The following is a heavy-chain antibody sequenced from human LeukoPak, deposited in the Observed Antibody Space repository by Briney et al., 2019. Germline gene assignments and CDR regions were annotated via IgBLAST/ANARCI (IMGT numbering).Heavy chain of an antibody. J-gene: IGHJ4*02. CDR3: ARAGAVTRDDY. CDR2: ISAYNGNT. CDR1: XYG. Sequence: XYGISWVRQAPGQGLEWMGWISAYNGNTNYAQKLQGRVTMTTDTSTSTAYMELRSLRSDDTAVYYCARAGAVTRDDYWGQGTLVTVSS. D-gene: IGHD4-17*01. V-gene: IGHV1-18*01.